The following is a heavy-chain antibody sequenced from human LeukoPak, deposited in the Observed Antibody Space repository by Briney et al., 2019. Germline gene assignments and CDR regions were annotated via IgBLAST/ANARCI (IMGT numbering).Heavy chain of an antibody. J-gene: IGHJ4*02. CDR1: GYTFTSYA. V-gene: IGHV1-3*01. D-gene: IGHD4-11*01. Sequence: ASVKVSCKASGYTFTSYAMHWVRQAPGQRLEWMGWINAGNGDTKYSQKFQGRVTMTSDTSTSTVYMELKSLRSEDTAVYFCARVGTTGATADNWGQGTLVTVSS. CDR3: ARVGTTGATADN. CDR2: INAGNGDT.